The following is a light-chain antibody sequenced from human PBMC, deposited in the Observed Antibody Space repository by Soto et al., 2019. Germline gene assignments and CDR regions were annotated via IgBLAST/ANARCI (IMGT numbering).Light chain of an antibody. CDR3: QTWGTGPWV. V-gene: IGLV4-69*01. J-gene: IGLJ3*02. CDR1: SGHSSYA. CDR2: LNSDGSH. Sequence: QPVLTQSPSASASLGASVKLTCTLSSGHSSYAIAWHQQQPEQGPRYLMKLNSDGSHSKGDGIPDRCSGSSSGAERYLTISSLQSEDEADYYCQTWGTGPWVFGGGTKLTVL.